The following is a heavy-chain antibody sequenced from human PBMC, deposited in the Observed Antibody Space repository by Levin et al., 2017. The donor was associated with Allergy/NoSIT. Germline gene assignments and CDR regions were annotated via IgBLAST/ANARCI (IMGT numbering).Heavy chain of an antibody. CDR2: ISNNGGRT. Sequence: LGESLKISCSASGFTFNKNTMQWVRQAPGKGLEHVSAISNNGGRTYYTDSVKGRFSISRDNSKNTVYLQMSSLRPEDTAMYYCVKNGDYGELGSWGQGTLVTVSS. D-gene: IGHD4-17*01. J-gene: IGHJ5*02. V-gene: IGHV3-64D*06. CDR3: VKNGDYGELGS. CDR1: GFTFNKNT.